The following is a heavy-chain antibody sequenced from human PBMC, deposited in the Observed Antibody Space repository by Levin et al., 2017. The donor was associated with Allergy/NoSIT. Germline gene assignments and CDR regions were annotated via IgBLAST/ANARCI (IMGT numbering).Heavy chain of an antibody. V-gene: IGHV3-15*01. D-gene: IGHD3-10*01. Sequence: GESLKISCAASGFTFSNAWMSWVRQAPGKGLEWVGRIKSKTDGGTTDYAAPVKGRFTISRDDSKNTLYLQMNSLKTEDTAVYYCTTGTPALLWFGELQFDYWGQGTLVTVSS. CDR3: TTGTPALLWFGELQFDY. CDR2: IKSKTDGGTT. CDR1: GFTFSNAW. J-gene: IGHJ4*02.